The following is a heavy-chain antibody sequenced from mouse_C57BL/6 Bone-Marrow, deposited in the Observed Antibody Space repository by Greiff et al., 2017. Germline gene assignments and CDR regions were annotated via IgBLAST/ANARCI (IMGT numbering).Heavy chain of an antibody. CDR3: ARGNYGSWYFDV. CDR1: GYTFTSYW. V-gene: IGHV1-59*01. J-gene: IGHJ1*03. CDR2: IDPSDSYT. Sequence: QVQLQQPGAELVRPGTSVKLSCKASGYTFTSYWEHWVKQRPGQGLEWIGVIDPSDSYTNYNQKFKGKATLTVDTSSSTAYMQLSSLTSEDSAVYYCARGNYGSWYFDVWGTGTTVTVSS. D-gene: IGHD1-1*01.